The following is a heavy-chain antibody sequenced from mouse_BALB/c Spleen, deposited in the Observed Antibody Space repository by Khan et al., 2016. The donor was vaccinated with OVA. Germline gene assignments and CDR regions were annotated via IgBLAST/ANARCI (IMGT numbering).Heavy chain of an antibody. CDR2: LSSGGGSF. V-gene: IGHV5-12-1*01. D-gene: IGHD2-4*01. J-gene: IGHJ1*01. CDR3: TGSPATMITSNTHVDA. CDR1: GFAFSSYD. Sequence: EVELVESGGGLVKPGGSLKLSCAASGFAFSSYDMSWVRQTPVKRLAWVAFLSSGGGSFYFPDTVKGRFTISREIDKKTPYLQMGTRKSEDTAMDYCTGSPATMITSNTHVDARGAGTTVTV.